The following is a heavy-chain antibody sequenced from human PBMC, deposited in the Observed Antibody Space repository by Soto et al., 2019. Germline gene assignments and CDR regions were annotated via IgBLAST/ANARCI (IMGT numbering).Heavy chain of an antibody. J-gene: IGHJ4*02. V-gene: IGHV3-21*01. CDR3: ARYGYSGSYYFDY. CDR2: ISSSSSYI. Sequence: EVQLVESGGGLVKPGGSLRLSCAASGFTFSSYSMNWVRQAPGKGLEWVSSISSSSSYIYYADSVKGRFTISRDNAKNARYLQMNSRRAEDTAVYYCARYGYSGSYYFDYWGQGTLVTVSS. CDR1: GFTFSSYS. D-gene: IGHD1-26*01.